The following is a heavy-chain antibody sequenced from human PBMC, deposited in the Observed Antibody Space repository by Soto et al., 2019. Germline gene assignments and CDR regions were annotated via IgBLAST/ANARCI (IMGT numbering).Heavy chain of an antibody. J-gene: IGHJ4*02. CDR1: GHTVANQG. CDR3: ASCPQNCITSSPCCLFFDY. V-gene: IGHV1-3*01. CDR2: INAGNGNT. Sequence: ASVKVSCRDSGHTVANQGAHWLRQAPGQRLDWMGLINAGNGNTKYSQELQGRATLTRDTSASTAYMELSSLRSDDTAVYYCASCPQNCITSSPCCLFFDYWGQGTLVTVSS. D-gene: IGHD3-10*01.